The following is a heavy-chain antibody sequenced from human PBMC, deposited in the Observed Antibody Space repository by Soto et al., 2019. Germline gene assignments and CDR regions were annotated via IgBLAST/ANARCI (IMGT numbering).Heavy chain of an antibody. CDR2: IIPIFGTA. D-gene: IGHD3-16*01. J-gene: IGHJ3*02. CDR1: GGTFSSYA. CDR3: ARDRVAGIWGDAFDI. Sequence: ASVKVSCKASGGTFSSYAISWVRQAPGQGLEWMGGIIPIFGTANYAQKFQGRVTITADESTSTAYMDLRSLTSDDTAVYYCARDRVAGIWGDAFDIWGQGTMVTVSS. V-gene: IGHV1-69*13.